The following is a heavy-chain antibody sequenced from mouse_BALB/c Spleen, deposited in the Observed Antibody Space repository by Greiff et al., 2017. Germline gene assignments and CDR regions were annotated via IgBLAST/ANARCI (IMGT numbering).Heavy chain of an antibody. CDR3: ARKDYGSSFYAMDY. J-gene: IGHJ4*01. CDR1: GFNIKDTY. V-gene: IGHV14-3*02. CDR2: IDPANGNT. D-gene: IGHD1-1*01. Sequence: VQLQQSGAELVKPGASVKLSCTASGFNIKDTYMHWVKQRPEQGLEWIGRIDPANGNTKYDPKFQGKATITADTSSNIAYLHLSSLTSEDTAVYYCARKDYGSSFYAMDYWGQGTSVTVSS.